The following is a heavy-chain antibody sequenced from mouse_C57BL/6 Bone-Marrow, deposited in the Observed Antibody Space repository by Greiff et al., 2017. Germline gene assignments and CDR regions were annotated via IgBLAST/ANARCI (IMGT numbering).Heavy chain of an antibody. V-gene: IGHV2-2*01. CDR1: GFSLTSYG. CDR2: IWSGGST. Sequence: VMLVESRPGLVQPSQSLSITCTVSGFSLTSYGVHWVRQSPGKGLEWLGVIWSGGSTDYNAAFISRLSISKENSKSQVFFKMNRLQAGDTAIYYCASPIVTTRYYAMDYWGQGTSVTVSA. D-gene: IGHD2-5*01. CDR3: ASPIVTTRYYAMDY. J-gene: IGHJ4*01.